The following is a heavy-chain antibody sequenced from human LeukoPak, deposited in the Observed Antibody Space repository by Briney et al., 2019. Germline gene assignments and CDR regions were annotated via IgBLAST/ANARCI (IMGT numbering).Heavy chain of an antibody. CDR2: VNHSGST. Sequence: PSETLSLTCAVYGGSFSGYYWSWIRQPPGKGLEWIGEVNHSGSTNYNPSLKSRVTISVDTSKNQFSLKLNSVTPEDTAVYYCAKASYYDSSGYYLDWGQGTLVTVSS. D-gene: IGHD3-22*01. CDR3: AKASYYDSSGYYLD. CDR1: GGSFSGYY. V-gene: IGHV4-34*01. J-gene: IGHJ4*02.